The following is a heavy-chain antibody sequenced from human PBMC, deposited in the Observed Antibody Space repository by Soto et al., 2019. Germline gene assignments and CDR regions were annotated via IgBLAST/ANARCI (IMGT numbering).Heavy chain of an antibody. V-gene: IGHV1-69*01. CDR2: IIPIPGTA. CDR1: GGTFGSYA. J-gene: IGHJ6*02. D-gene: IGHD2-2*01. Sequence: QVQLGQSGAEVKKPGSSGKVSCKASGGTFGSYAISWVRQAPGQGLEWMGGIIPIPGTANYAQKFQGRVTIAADESTSTAYMELSSLRSEDTAVYYCARSHGSSTSLEIYYYYSYGMDVWGQGTTVTVSS. CDR3: ARSHGSSTSLEIYYYYSYGMDV.